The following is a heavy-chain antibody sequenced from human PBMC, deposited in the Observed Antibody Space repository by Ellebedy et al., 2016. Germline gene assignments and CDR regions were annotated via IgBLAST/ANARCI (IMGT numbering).Heavy chain of an antibody. Sequence: SETLSLXCTVSGGSISSGGYYWSWIRQHPGKGLEWIGYIYYSGSTYYNPSLKSRVTISVDTSKNQFSLKLSSVTAADTAVYYCARTVPGYYGMDVWGQGTTVTVSS. V-gene: IGHV4-31*03. CDR1: GGSISSGGYY. J-gene: IGHJ6*02. D-gene: IGHD1-1*01. CDR2: IYYSGST. CDR3: ARTVPGYYGMDV.